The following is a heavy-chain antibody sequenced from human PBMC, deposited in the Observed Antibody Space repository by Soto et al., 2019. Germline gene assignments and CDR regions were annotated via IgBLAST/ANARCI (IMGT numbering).Heavy chain of an antibody. CDR1: GFTFSSYS. CDR3: AREEGYCSGGSCYYYGMAV. Sequence: EVQLVESGGGLVKPGGSLRLSCAASGFTFSSYSMNWVRQAPGKGLEWVSSISSSSSYIYYADSVKGRFTISRDNAKNSLYLQMNSLRAEDTAVYYCAREEGYCSGGSCYYYGMAVWGQGTTVTVSS. V-gene: IGHV3-21*01. D-gene: IGHD2-15*01. J-gene: IGHJ6*02. CDR2: ISSSSSYI.